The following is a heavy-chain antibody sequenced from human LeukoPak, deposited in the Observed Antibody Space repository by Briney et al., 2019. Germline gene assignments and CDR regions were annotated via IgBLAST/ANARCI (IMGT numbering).Heavy chain of an antibody. CDR3: TRGPNHYGSGRSYFDP. CDR2: INPDSGAT. Sequence: GASVKVSCKASGYTFTGYYLYWVRQAPGQGLEWMGWINPDSGATNYAQKFQGRVTMTRDTSIRTAYMDLSRLRSDDTAVYCCTRGPNHYGSGRSYFDPWGQGTLVTVSS. CDR1: GYTFTGYY. V-gene: IGHV1-2*02. J-gene: IGHJ5*02. D-gene: IGHD3-10*01.